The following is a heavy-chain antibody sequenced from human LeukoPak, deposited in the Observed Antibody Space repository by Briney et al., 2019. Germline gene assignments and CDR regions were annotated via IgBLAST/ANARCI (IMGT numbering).Heavy chain of an antibody. CDR1: GFTFSSYW. D-gene: IGHD3-22*01. Sequence: GGSLRLSCAASGFTFSSYWMSWVRQAPGKGLEWVANIKQDGSEKYYVDSVKGRFTISRDNAKNSLYLQMNSLRAEDTAGYYCARGAMIVVAASFVDYWGQGTLVTVSS. CDR2: IKQDGSEK. CDR3: ARGAMIVVAASFVDY. J-gene: IGHJ4*02. V-gene: IGHV3-7*01.